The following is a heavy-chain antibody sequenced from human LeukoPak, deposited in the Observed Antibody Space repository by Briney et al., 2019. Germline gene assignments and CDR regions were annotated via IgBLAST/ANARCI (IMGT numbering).Heavy chain of an antibody. J-gene: IGHJ4*02. V-gene: IGHV3-21*01. CDR1: GFTFSSYS. CDR2: ISSSSSYI. CDR3: ARDLVEPPRTYYFDY. Sequence: AGGSLRLSCAASGFTFSSYSMNWVRQAPGKGLEWVSSISSSSSYIYYADSVKGRFTISRDNAKNSLYLQMNSLRAEDTAVYYCARDLVEPPRTYYFDYWGQGTLVTVSS. D-gene: IGHD1-26*01.